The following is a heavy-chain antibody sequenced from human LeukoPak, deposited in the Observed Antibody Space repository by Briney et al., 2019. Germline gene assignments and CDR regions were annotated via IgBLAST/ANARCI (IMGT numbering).Heavy chain of an antibody. CDR1: GYTFTGYY. J-gene: IGHJ4*02. CDR3: ARSSLFGQLFADY. CDR2: INPNSGGT. D-gene: IGHD3-10*02. Sequence: ASVKVSCKASGYTFTGYYMHWVRQAPGQGLEWMGWINPNSGGTNYAQKFQGRVTMTRDTSISTAYMELSRLRSDDTAVYYCARSSLFGQLFADYWGQGTLVTVSS. V-gene: IGHV1-2*02.